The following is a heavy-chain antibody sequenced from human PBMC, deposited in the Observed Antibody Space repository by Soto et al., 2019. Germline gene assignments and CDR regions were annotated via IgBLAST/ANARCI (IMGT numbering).Heavy chain of an antibody. CDR1: GGSIGGSNW. CDR3: VFPATADFDS. V-gene: IGHV4-4*02. D-gene: IGHD6-13*01. Sequence: SETLSLTWGVSGGSIGGSNWWSWVRQPPGKGMEWIGEIYHSGTTNYSPSLKSRVIISADMSKNHFSLTLTSVTAADTAVYYCVFPATADFDSWGQGTPVT. CDR2: IYHSGTT. J-gene: IGHJ4*02.